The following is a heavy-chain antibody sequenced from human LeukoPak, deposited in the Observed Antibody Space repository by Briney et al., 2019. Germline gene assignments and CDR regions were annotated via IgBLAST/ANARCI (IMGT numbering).Heavy chain of an antibody. Sequence: SETLSLTCTVSGRSISSYYWSWIRQPPGKGLEWIGYIYYSGSTNYNPSLKSRVTISVDTSKNQFSLKLSSVTAADTAVYYCARDVGYCSGGSCYSYAFDIWGQGTMVTVSS. J-gene: IGHJ3*02. V-gene: IGHV4-59*01. CDR1: GRSISSYY. D-gene: IGHD2-15*01. CDR3: ARDVGYCSGGSCYSYAFDI. CDR2: IYYSGST.